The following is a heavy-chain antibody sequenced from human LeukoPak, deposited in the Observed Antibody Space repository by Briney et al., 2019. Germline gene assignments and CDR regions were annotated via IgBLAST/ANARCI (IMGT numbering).Heavy chain of an antibody. CDR1: GGSISSGDYY. V-gene: IGHV4-30-4*08. CDR2: IYYSGST. Sequence: SETLSLTCTVPGGSISSGDYYWSWIRQLPGKGLEWIGYIYYSGSTYYNPSLKSRVTISVDTSKNQFSLKLSSVTAADTAVYYCARLDSSGTAAIDYWGQGTLVTVSS. CDR3: ARLDSSGTAAIDY. J-gene: IGHJ4*02. D-gene: IGHD3-22*01.